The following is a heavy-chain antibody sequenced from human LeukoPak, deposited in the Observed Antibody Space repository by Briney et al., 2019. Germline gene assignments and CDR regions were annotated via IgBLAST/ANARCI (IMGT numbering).Heavy chain of an antibody. D-gene: IGHD5-18*01. CDR2: IYHSGST. CDR1: GYSISSGYY. Sequence: SETLSLTCTVSGYSISSGYYWGWIRQPPGKGLEWIGSIYHSGSTYYNPSLKSRVTISVDTSKNQFSLNLSSVTAADTGVYYCASSGYPDWFDPWGQGTLVSVSS. J-gene: IGHJ5*02. CDR3: ASSGYPDWFDP. V-gene: IGHV4-38-2*02.